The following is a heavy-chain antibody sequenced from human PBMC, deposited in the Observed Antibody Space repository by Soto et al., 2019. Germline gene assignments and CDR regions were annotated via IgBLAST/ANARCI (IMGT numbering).Heavy chain of an antibody. D-gene: IGHD5-12*01. Sequence: QVQLQESGPGLVKPSQTLSLTCTVSGGSISSGGYYWSWIRQHPGKGLEWIGYIYYSGSTYYNPSLKSRVTISVDTSKNQFSLKLSSVTAAETAVYYCATYSGYERGYFDYWGQGTLVTVSS. CDR2: IYYSGST. CDR1: GGSISSGGYY. J-gene: IGHJ4*02. V-gene: IGHV4-31*03. CDR3: ATYSGYERGYFDY.